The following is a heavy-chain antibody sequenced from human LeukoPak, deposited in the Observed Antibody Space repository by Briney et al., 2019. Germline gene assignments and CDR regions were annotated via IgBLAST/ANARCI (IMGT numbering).Heavy chain of an antibody. V-gene: IGHV3-30-3*01. J-gene: IGHJ5*02. Sequence: GGSLRLSCAASGFTFSSYAMHWVRQAPGKGLEWVAVISYDGSNKYYADSVKGRFTISRDNSKNTLYLQMNSLRAEDTAVYYCARDKCITMVRGALDPWGQGTLVTVSS. CDR1: GFTFSSYA. CDR2: ISYDGSNK. D-gene: IGHD3-10*01. CDR3: ARDKCITMVRGALDP.